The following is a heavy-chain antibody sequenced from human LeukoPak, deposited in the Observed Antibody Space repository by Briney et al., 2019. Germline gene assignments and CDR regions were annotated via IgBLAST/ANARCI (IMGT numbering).Heavy chain of an antibody. CDR1: GFTFSSYD. D-gene: IGHD2-15*01. V-gene: IGHV3-30*18. CDR2: ISYDGSNK. Sequence: GGSLRLSCAASGFTFSSYDMHWDRQAPGKGLEWVAVISYDGSNKYYADSVKGRFTISRDNSKNTLYLQMNSLRAEDTAVYYCAKEGPRYCSGGSCYYLDYWGQGSLVTVSS. CDR3: AKEGPRYCSGGSCYYLDY. J-gene: IGHJ4*02.